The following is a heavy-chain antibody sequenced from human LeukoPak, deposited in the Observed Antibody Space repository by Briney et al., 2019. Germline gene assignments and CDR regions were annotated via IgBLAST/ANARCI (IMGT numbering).Heavy chain of an antibody. J-gene: IGHJ4*02. V-gene: IGHV3-66*01. CDR2: IYSGGST. CDR3: ARDEGGSHWGNY. CDR1: GFTVSSNY. Sequence: GGSLRLSCAASGFTVSSNYMSWVRQAPGKGLEWVSVIYSGGSTYYADSVKGRFTISRDNSKNTLYLQMNSLRAEDTAVYYCARDEGGSHWGNYWGQGTLVTVSS. D-gene: IGHD3-16*01.